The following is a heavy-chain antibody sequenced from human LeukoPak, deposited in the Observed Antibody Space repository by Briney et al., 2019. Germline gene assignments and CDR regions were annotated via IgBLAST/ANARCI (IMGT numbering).Heavy chain of an antibody. J-gene: IGHJ4*02. CDR3: ARGGPWDLPVGKFDY. CDR1: GDXVSSNSAA. Sequence: SQTLSLTCAISGDXVSSNSAAWNWIRQSPSRGLEWLGKTYYKSKWYKDYAGSVNSRITINPDTSKNKFSLQLNSVTPEDTAVYYCARGGPWDLPVGKFDYWGQGTLVTVSS. V-gene: IGHV6-1*01. D-gene: IGHD1-26*01. CDR2: TYYKSKWYK.